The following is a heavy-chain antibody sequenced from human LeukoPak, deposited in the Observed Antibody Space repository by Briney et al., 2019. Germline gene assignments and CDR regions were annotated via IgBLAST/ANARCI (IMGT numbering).Heavy chain of an antibody. Sequence: PGKSLRLSCVASGFTFSSYSLNWVRQAPGQGLEWVSSISSSSSYIYYADSVKGRFTISRDNAKNSLYLQMNSLRAEDTAVHYCAREYYYDSTGYSGYWGQGTLVTVSS. CDR2: ISSSSSYI. V-gene: IGHV3-21*06. CDR1: GFTFSSYS. CDR3: AREYYYDSTGYSGY. D-gene: IGHD3-22*01. J-gene: IGHJ4*02.